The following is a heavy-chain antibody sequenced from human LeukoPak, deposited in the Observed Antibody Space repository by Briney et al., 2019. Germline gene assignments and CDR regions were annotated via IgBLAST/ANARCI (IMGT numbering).Heavy chain of an antibody. CDR1: GYSISSGYY. CDR3: AGEWLGPIDY. CDR2: IYHSGST. J-gene: IGHJ4*02. V-gene: IGHV4-38-2*02. D-gene: IGHD6-19*01. Sequence: KPSETLSLSCTVSGYSISSGYYWGWIRQPPGKGLEWIGSIYHSGSTYYNPSLKSRVTISVDTSKNQFSLKLSSVTAADTAVSYCAGEWLGPIDYWGQGTLVTVSS.